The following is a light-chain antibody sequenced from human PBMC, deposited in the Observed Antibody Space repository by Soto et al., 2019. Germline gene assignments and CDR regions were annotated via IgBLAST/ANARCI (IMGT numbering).Light chain of an antibody. CDR3: QQCYTTPYT. CDR2: WAS. CDR1: QSVLYSSNNNNY. Sequence: DIVMTQSPDSLAVSLGERATINCKSSQSVLYSSNNNNYLAWYQQKPGQPPKLLIYWASIRESGVPDRFSGSGSGTDFTLTISSLQAADVAVYYCQQCYTTPYTFGQGTKLEIK. J-gene: IGKJ2*01. V-gene: IGKV4-1*01.